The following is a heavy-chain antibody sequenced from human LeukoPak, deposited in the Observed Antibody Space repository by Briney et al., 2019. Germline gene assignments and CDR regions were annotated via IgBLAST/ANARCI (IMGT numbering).Heavy chain of an antibody. Sequence: GASVKVSCKASGYTFTGYYMHWVRQAPGQGLEWTGWINPNSGGTNYAQKFQGRVTMTRDTSISTAYMELSRLRSDDTAVYYCARGGTMIVVVLGAFDIWGQGTMVTVSS. V-gene: IGHV1-2*02. CDR2: INPNSGGT. D-gene: IGHD3-22*01. J-gene: IGHJ3*02. CDR1: GYTFTGYY. CDR3: ARGGTMIVVVLGAFDI.